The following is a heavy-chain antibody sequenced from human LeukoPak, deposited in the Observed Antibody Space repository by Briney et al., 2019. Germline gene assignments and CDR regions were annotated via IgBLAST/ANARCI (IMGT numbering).Heavy chain of an antibody. D-gene: IGHD3-10*01. Sequence: SETLSLTCTVSGGSISGYYWSWIRQPPGKGLEYIGYIYYSGSTNYNPSLQSRATISVDTSKNQISLKLSSVTAADTAVYYCARGLRYYYGSGSYPGVFYYFDYWGQGTLVTVSS. V-gene: IGHV4-59*12. CDR2: IYYSGST. CDR3: ARGLRYYYGSGSYPGVFYYFDY. CDR1: GGSISGYY. J-gene: IGHJ4*02.